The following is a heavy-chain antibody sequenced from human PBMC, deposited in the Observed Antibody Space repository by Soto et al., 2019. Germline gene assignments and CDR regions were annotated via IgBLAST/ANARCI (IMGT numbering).Heavy chain of an antibody. CDR2: FDPEDGET. Sequence: ASVKVSCKVSGYTLTELSMHWVRQAPGKGLEWMGGFDPEDGETIYAQKFQGRVTMTEDTSTDTAYMELSSLRSEDTAVYYRATESRAVTLYYYYGMDVWGQGTTVTVSS. D-gene: IGHD2-21*02. CDR3: ATESRAVTLYYYYGMDV. V-gene: IGHV1-24*01. CDR1: GYTLTELS. J-gene: IGHJ6*02.